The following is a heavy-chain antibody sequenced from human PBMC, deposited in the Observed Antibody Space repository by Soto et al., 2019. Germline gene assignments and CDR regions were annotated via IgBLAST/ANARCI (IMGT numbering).Heavy chain of an antibody. CDR1: AGYLERSHYF. Sequence: PSETLSLTCSVSAGYLERSHYFWNWIRQPPGKGLEWIGNISYGGGSNPNPALKSRVTLSLDTFNNQFSLTLTSVTAADTAMYYCASSTSFPDSRGYHFKNLDSWGQGTLVTVSS. V-gene: IGHV4-61*01. CDR2: ISYGGGS. CDR3: ASSTSFPDSRGYHFKNLDS. J-gene: IGHJ5*01. D-gene: IGHD3-22*01.